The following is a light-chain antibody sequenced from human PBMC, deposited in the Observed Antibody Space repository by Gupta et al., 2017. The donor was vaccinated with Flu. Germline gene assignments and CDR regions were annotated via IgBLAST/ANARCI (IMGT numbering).Light chain of an antibody. J-gene: IGKJ1*01. CDR2: GAS. Sequence: GTLSLSPGERATLSCRASQSVSSSQLAWYHQKPGQAPRLLIYGASNRATGIPDRFSGSGSGTHFTLTISGLAPEDFAVYYCQQDGSLPRTFGQGTKVEIK. V-gene: IGKV3-20*01. CDR1: QSVSSSQ. CDR3: QQDGSLPRT.